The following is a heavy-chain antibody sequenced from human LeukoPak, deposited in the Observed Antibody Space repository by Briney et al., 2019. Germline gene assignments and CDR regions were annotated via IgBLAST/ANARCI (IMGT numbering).Heavy chain of an antibody. V-gene: IGHV3-7*05. J-gene: IGHJ4*02. CDR2: IKQDESEK. Sequence: GGSLRLSCAASGFTFSSYWMSWVRQAPGRGLEGVANIKQDESEKYYVDSVKGRFTVSRDNAKTSLYLQMNSLRAEDTAMYYCARTTNYDSSRYHYYFDYWGQGTLVTVSS. CDR1: GFTFSSYW. D-gene: IGHD3-22*01. CDR3: ARTTNYDSSRYHYYFDY.